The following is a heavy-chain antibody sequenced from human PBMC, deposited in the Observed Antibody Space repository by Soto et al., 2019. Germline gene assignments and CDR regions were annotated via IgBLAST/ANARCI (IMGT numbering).Heavy chain of an antibody. V-gene: IGHV2-5*02. CDR1: GFSLTTRGVA. Sequence: QITLKESGPPLVKPTQTLTLTCTFSGFSLTTRGVAVGWIRQPPGKALESLALIYWDDDEGYTPSLKSRLPITKDTSKNQVVLRMTNMDTVDTAPYYCAHRPRGFSYYFDYWGQGTRVTVSS. J-gene: IGHJ4*02. D-gene: IGHD3-10*01. CDR2: IYWDDDE. CDR3: AHRPRGFSYYFDY.